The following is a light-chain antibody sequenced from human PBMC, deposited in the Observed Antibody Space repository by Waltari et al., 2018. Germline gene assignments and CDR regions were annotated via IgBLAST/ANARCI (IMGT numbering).Light chain of an antibody. J-gene: IGKJ1*01. Sequence: IEMTQSPATLSVSPGERATLSCRASQNVGTKLAWYQQKPGLAPRLLIYDAFTRANGIPARVSGSGSGTEFTLTISSLQSEDLALYHCLQYHYWPPWTFGQGTKVEVK. CDR3: LQYHYWPPWT. CDR2: DAF. V-gene: IGKV3-15*01. CDR1: QNVGTK.